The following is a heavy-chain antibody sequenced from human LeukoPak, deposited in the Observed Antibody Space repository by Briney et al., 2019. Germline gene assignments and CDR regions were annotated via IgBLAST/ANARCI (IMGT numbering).Heavy chain of an antibody. CDR3: ARDPPPMDYDSSGYYSYGAFDI. V-gene: IGHV4-39*07. Sequence: TSETLSLTCAVYGGSFSSSSYYWGWIRQPPGKGLEWIGSIYYSGSTYYNPSLKSRVTISVDTSKNQFSLKLSSVTAADTAVYYCARDPPPMDYDSSGYYSYGAFDIWGQGTMVTVSS. D-gene: IGHD3-22*01. CDR1: GGSFSSSSYY. J-gene: IGHJ3*02. CDR2: IYYSGST.